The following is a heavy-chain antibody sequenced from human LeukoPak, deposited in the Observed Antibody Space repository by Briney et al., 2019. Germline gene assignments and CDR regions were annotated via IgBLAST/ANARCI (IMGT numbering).Heavy chain of an antibody. Sequence: SETLSLTCAVYGGSFSGYYWSWIRQPPGKGLEWIGEINHSGSTNYNPSLKSRVTISVDTSKNQFSLKLSSVTAADTAVYYCARQVTFGYAYAYYFDYWGQGSLVTVSS. V-gene: IGHV4-34*01. CDR1: GGSFSGYY. CDR2: INHSGST. CDR3: ARQVTFGYAYAYYFDY. J-gene: IGHJ4*02. D-gene: IGHD5-18*01.